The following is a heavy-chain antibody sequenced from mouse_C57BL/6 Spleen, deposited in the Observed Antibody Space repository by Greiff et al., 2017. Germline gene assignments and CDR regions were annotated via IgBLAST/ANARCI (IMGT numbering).Heavy chain of an antibody. V-gene: IGHV5-4*01. J-gene: IGHJ3*01. CDR3: ARDAATVVGDWFAY. D-gene: IGHD1-1*01. CDR2: ISDGGSYT. Sequence: VQLKESGGGLVKPGGSLKLSCAASGFTFSSYAMSWVRQTPEKRLEWVATISDGGSYTYYPDNVKGRFTISRDNAKNNLYLQMSHLKSEDTAMYYCARDAATVVGDWFAYWAQGTLVTVSA. CDR1: GFTFSSYA.